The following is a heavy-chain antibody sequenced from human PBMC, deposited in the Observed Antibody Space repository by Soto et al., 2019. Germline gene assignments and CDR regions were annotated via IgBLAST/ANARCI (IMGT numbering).Heavy chain of an antibody. D-gene: IGHD4-17*01. J-gene: IGHJ4*01. V-gene: IGHV2-5*02. CDR1: GFSLTTSGVS. Sequence: QITLKESGPTLVKPTQTLTLTCTFSGFSLTTSGVSVAWIRQPPGKALEWLTLIYWDDDKRYSPSLKNRITVTKDTSKNQVVLRMTNLDPVDTATYYCALQTTVTQAFDKWDHGTQVTVSS. CDR3: ALQTTVTQAFDK. CDR2: IYWDDDK.